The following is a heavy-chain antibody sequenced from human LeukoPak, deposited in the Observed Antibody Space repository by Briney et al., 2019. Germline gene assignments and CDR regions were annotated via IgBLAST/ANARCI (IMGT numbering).Heavy chain of an antibody. D-gene: IGHD6-13*01. CDR3: AHRAAAGRTWVGGNFDY. CDR2: IDWDDDK. Sequence: ESGPTLVNPTQTLTLTCTFSGFSLSPSGMCVSWIRQPPGKALEWLARIDWDDDKYYSTSLKTRLTISKDTSKNQVVLTMTNMDPVDTATYYCAHRAAAGRTWVGGNFDYWGQGTLVTVSS. J-gene: IGHJ4*02. V-gene: IGHV2-70*12. CDR1: GFSLSPSGMC.